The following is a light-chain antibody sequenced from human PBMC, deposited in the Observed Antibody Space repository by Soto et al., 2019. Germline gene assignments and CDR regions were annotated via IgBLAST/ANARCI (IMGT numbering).Light chain of an antibody. CDR2: DAS. CDR3: QQRSDWFT. J-gene: IGKJ5*01. V-gene: IGKV3D-20*02. Sequence: EIVLTQSPGTLSLSPGERATLSCRASQTVSSRYLAWYQQKPGQAPRLLIYDASNRATGIPVRFSGSGSGTDFTLTISSLEPEDFGLYYCQQRSDWFTFGQGTRLEIK. CDR1: QTVSSRY.